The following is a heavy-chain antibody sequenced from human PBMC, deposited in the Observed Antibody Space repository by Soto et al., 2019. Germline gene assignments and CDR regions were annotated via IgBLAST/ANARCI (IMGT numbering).Heavy chain of an antibody. D-gene: IGHD3-10*01. CDR1: GFTFGSYG. J-gene: IGHJ6*02. CDR2: ISYDGSNK. V-gene: IGHV3-30*18. Sequence: GGSLRLSCAASGFTFGSYGMHWVRQAPGKGLEWVAVISYDGSNKYYADSVKGRITISRDNSKNTLYLQMNSLRAEDTAVYYCAKGFYGSGSHAGGKGMDVWGQGTTVTVSS. CDR3: AKGFYGSGSHAGGKGMDV.